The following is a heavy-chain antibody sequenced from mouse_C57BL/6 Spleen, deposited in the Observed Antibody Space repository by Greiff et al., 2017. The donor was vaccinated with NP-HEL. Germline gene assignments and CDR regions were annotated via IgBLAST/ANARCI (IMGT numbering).Heavy chain of an antibody. CDR3: ARYSHTTGWYFDV. Sequence: EVQGVESGGGLVQPGGSLSLSCAASGFTFTDYYMSWVRQPPGKALEWLGFIRNKANGYTTEYSASVKGRFTISRDNSQSILYLQMNALRAEDSATSYCARYSHTTGWYFDVWGTGTTVTVSS. V-gene: IGHV7-3*01. D-gene: IGHD2-14*01. CDR1: GFTFTDYY. J-gene: IGHJ1*03. CDR2: IRNKANGYTT.